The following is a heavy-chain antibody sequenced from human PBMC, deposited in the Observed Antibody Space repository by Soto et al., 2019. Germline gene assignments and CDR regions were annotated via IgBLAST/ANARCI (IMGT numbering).Heavy chain of an antibody. CDR1: GYTFTSHA. CDR2: INAANGNT. V-gene: IGHV1-3*01. D-gene: IGHD1-26*01. Sequence: QVQLVQSGAEAKRPGASVKVSCKASGYTFTSHAIHWVRQAPGQRPEWMGWINAANGNTKYSQKFQGRVTITRDTSANTAYMELNSLRSEDRAVYYCARGSGSYFPYFDYWVQGTLATVSS. CDR3: ARGSGSYFPYFDY. J-gene: IGHJ4*02.